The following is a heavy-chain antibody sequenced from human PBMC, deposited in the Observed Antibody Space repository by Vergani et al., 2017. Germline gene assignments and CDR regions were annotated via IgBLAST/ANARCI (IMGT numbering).Heavy chain of an antibody. CDR1: GGSISSSSYY. D-gene: IGHD1-1*01. Sequence: QLQLQESGPGLVKPSETLSLTCTVSGGSISSSSYYWGWIRQPPGKGLELIGSINYSGSTYYNPSLKRRVTISVDTSKYPFSLKLSSVTAADTAVYYCADGAAGTYWGDAFDIWGQGTMVTVSS. J-gene: IGHJ3*02. V-gene: IGHV4-39*07. CDR2: INYSGST. CDR3: ADGAAGTYWGDAFDI.